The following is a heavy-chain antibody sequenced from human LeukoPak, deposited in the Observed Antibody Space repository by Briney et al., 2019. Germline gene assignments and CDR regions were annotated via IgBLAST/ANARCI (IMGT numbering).Heavy chain of an antibody. Sequence: GGSLRLSCAASGFNLRSRDLNWVRQAPGKGLEWISYITATGSVVQYADSVKGRFTVLRDNPKNSLYLRMDNLRIEDAGLYYCATTAYYPYYYFDHWGRGALVTASS. CDR1: GFNLRSRD. V-gene: IGHV3-48*03. J-gene: IGHJ4*02. CDR3: ATTAYYPYYYFDH. D-gene: IGHD4/OR15-4a*01. CDR2: ITATGSVV.